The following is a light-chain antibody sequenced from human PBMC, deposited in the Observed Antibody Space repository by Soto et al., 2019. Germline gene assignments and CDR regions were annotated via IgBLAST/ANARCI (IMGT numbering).Light chain of an antibody. Sequence: DIQMTQSPSTLSASVGDRVTITCRASQSIGSWLAWYQQKPRKAPKLLIYKASSLESGVPSRFSGSGSGTEFTLTISSLQPDDFATYYCQHYDDYPVTFGQGTKVEIK. CDR1: QSIGSW. CDR2: KAS. V-gene: IGKV1-5*03. J-gene: IGKJ1*01. CDR3: QHYDDYPVT.